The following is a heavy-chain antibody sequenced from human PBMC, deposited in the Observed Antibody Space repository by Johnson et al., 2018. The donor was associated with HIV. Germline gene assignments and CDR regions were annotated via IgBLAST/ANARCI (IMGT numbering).Heavy chain of an antibody. CDR1: GFTFSSYA. CDR2: ISYYGSNK. V-gene: IGHV3-30-3*01. Sequence: QVQLVESGGGVVQPGRSLRLSCAASGFTFSSYAMHWVRQAPGKGLEWVAVISYYGSNKYYADSVKGRFTISRDNSKNTLYLQMNSLRAEDTAVYYCAREGEEVGDYGDYGEPLVSAFDIWGQGTMVTVSS. CDR3: AREGEEVGDYGDYGEPLVSAFDI. J-gene: IGHJ3*02. D-gene: IGHD4-17*01.